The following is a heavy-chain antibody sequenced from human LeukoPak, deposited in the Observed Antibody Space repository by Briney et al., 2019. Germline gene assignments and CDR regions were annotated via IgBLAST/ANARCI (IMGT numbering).Heavy chain of an antibody. V-gene: IGHV1-46*01. CDR2: INPSGGST. J-gene: IGHJ6*03. CDR3: AREAFGGNCYMDV. CDR1: GYTFTGYY. Sequence: ASVKVSCKASGYTFTGYYIHWVRQAPGQGLEWMGIINPSGGSTSYAQKFQGRVTMTRDMSTSTVYMELSSLRSEDTAVYYCAREAFGGNCYMDVWGKGTTVTVSS. D-gene: IGHD1-7*01.